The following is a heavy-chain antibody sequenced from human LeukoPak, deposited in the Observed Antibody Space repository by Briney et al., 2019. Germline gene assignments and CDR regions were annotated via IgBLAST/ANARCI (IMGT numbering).Heavy chain of an antibody. CDR2: ISTSSSYI. J-gene: IGHJ4*02. V-gene: IGHV3-21*01. CDR1: GFTFSGST. D-gene: IGHD6-19*01. Sequence: AGGSLRLSCAASGFTFSGSTMNWVRQAPGKGLEWVSFISTSSSYIYYADSVRGRFTISRDNAKNSLYLQMNSLRAEDTAVYYCARQQWLDGAYYFDYWGQGTLVTVSS. CDR3: ARQQWLDGAYYFDY.